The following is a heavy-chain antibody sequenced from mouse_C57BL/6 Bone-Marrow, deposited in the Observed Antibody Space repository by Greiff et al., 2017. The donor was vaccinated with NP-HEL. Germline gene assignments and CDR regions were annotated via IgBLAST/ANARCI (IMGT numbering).Heavy chain of an antibody. V-gene: IGHV3-6*01. CDR1: GYSITSGYY. CDR2: ISYDGSN. J-gene: IGHJ2*01. CDR3: AIYSNYNY. Sequence: EVQLVESGPGLVKPSQSLSLTCSVTGYSITSGYYWNWIRQFPGNKLEWMGYISYDGSNNYNPSLKNRISITRDTSKNQFFLKLNSVTTEDTATYYCAIYSNYNYWGQGTTLTVSS. D-gene: IGHD2-5*01.